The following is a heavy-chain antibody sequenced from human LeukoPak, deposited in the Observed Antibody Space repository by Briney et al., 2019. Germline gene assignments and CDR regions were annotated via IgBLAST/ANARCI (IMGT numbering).Heavy chain of an antibody. CDR3: ARGRAVRGVNFDY. J-gene: IGHJ4*02. CDR1: GGSFSGYY. D-gene: IGHD3-10*01. V-gene: IGHV4-34*01. Sequence: PSETLSLTCAVYGGSFSGYYWSWIRQPPGKGLEWIGEINHSGSTNYNPSLKSRVTISVGTSKNQFSLKLSSVTAADTAVYYCARGRAVRGVNFDYWGQGTLVTVSS. CDR2: INHSGST.